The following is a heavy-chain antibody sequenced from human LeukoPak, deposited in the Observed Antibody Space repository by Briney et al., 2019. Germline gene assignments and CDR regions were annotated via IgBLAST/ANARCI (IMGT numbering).Heavy chain of an antibody. CDR3: AKDQTWLLVRGLTYYFDY. J-gene: IGHJ4*02. CDR2: IRYDGSNK. CDR1: GFTFSSYG. D-gene: IGHD3-22*01. Sequence: GGSLRLSCAASGFTFSSYGMHWVRQAPGKGLEWVAFIRYDGSNKYYADSVKGRFTISRDNSKNTLYRQMNSLRAEDTAVYYCAKDQTWLLVRGLTYYFDYWGQGTLVTVSS. V-gene: IGHV3-30*02.